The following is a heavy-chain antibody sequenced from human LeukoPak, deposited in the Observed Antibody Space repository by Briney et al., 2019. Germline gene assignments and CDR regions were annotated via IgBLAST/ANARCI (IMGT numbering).Heavy chain of an antibody. CDR3: AMIMAR. CDR1: GFTFSDYE. J-gene: IGHJ4*02. D-gene: IGHD2-8*01. Sequence: GGSLRLSCAASGFTFSDYEMNWVRQAPGKGLEWTSYISSSGNTIYYADSVKGRFTISRDNAKRSLYLQMNSLGAEDTAVYYCAMIMARWGQGTVVTVSS. CDR2: ISSSGNTI. V-gene: IGHV3-48*03.